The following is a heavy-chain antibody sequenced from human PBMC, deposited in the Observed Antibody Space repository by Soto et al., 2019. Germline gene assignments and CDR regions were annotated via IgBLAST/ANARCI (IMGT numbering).Heavy chain of an antibody. CDR2: INPGNSNS. CDR3: ARAAKRVFYEDSGDSGRSHAFDP. CDR1: GYIFTTHR. V-gene: IGHV1-3*01. D-gene: IGHD2-21*01. J-gene: IGHJ5*02. Sequence: QVLLVQSGAEVKNSGASVKISCKASGYIFTTHRIHWVRQAPGQRLEWLGRINPGNSNSKYSQEFQDRLIIGADTSSRPVYMELSSLKSEDTALYYCARAAKRVFYEDSGDSGRSHAFDPWGQGTPVTVSS.